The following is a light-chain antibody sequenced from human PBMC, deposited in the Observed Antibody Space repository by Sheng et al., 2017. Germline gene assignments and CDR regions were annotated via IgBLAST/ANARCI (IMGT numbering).Light chain of an antibody. J-gene: IGKJ1*01. CDR2: GAS. Sequence: EIVMTQSPVTLSVSPGERATLSCRASQSVSSSFLAWYQQKPGQAPRLLIYGASNRATGIPDRFSGSGSGTDFTLTISRLEPEDFAVYYCQQYNNWPPWTFGQGTKVEIK. CDR3: QQYNNWPPWT. V-gene: IGKV3-20*01. CDR1: QSVSSSF.